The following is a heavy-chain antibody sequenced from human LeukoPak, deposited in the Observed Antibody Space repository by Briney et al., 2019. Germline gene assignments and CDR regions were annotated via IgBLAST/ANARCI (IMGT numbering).Heavy chain of an antibody. CDR2: IYSSGST. CDR3: ARTYSTSSNFDY. D-gene: IGHD2-2*01. J-gene: IGHJ4*02. Sequence: SETLSLTCTVSGGSISSYYWSWIRQPPGKGLEWIGYIYSSGSTNYNPSLKSRVTISVDTSKNQFSLKLSSVTAADTALYYCARTYSTSSNFDYWGQGTLVTVSP. V-gene: IGHV4-4*09. CDR1: GGSISSYY.